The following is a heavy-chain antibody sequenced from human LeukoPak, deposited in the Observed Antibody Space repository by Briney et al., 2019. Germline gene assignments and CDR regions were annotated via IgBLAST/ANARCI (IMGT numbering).Heavy chain of an antibody. J-gene: IGHJ4*02. V-gene: IGHV1-69*13. D-gene: IGHD5-24*01. Sequence: SVKVSCKASGGTFSSYAISWVRQAPGQGLEWMGGIIPIFGAANYAQKFQGRVTITADESTSTAYMELSSPRSEDTAVYYCARNPQRWLQLPGYFDYWGQGTLVTVSS. CDR2: IIPIFGAA. CDR1: GGTFSSYA. CDR3: ARNPQRWLQLPGYFDY.